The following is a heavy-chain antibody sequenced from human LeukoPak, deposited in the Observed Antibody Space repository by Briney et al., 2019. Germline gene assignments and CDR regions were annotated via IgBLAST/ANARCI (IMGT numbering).Heavy chain of an antibody. D-gene: IGHD6-19*01. CDR3: AGDAGYSSGWYVGHNWFDP. Sequence: ASVKVSCKASGYTFTGYYMHWVRQAPGQGLEWMGWINPNSGGTNYAQKFQGRVTMTRDTSISTAYMELSRLRSDDTAVYYCAGDAGYSSGWYVGHNWFDPWGQGTLVTVSS. CDR2: INPNSGGT. V-gene: IGHV1-2*02. CDR1: GYTFTGYY. J-gene: IGHJ5*02.